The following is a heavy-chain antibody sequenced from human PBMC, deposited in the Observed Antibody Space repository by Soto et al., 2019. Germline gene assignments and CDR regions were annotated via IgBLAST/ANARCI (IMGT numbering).Heavy chain of an antibody. D-gene: IGHD1-26*01. Sequence: EVQLVESGGGLVKPGGSPRLSCAASGFTFSNAWMSWVRQAPGKGLEWVGRIKSKTDGGTTDYAAPVKGRFTISRDDSKNTLYLQMNSLKTEDTAVYYCTTDRWELARFDYWGQGTLVTVSS. CDR1: GFTFSNAW. CDR2: IKSKTDGGTT. V-gene: IGHV3-15*01. CDR3: TTDRWELARFDY. J-gene: IGHJ4*02.